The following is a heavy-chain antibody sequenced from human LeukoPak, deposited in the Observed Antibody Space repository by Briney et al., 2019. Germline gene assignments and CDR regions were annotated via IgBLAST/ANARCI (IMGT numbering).Heavy chain of an antibody. Sequence: PGGSLRLSCAASGFTFSSYSMNWVRQAPGKGLESVSSISSSSSYIYYADSVKGRFTISRDNAKNSLYLQMNSLRAEDTAVYYCARDQLVGVRDYMDVWGKGTTVTVSS. D-gene: IGHD1-26*01. CDR1: GFTFSSYS. CDR3: ARDQLVGVRDYMDV. V-gene: IGHV3-21*01. J-gene: IGHJ6*03. CDR2: ISSSSSYI.